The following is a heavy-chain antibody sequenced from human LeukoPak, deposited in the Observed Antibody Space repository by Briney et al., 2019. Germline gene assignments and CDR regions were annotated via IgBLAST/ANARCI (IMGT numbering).Heavy chain of an antibody. V-gene: IGHV3-48*01. J-gene: IGHJ4*02. Sequence: GGSLRLSCAASGFTFSSYSMNWVRQAPGKGLEWVSYISSSSSTIYYADSVKGRFTISRDNSKNTLYLQMNSLRAEDTAVYYCAKALGTAMVRGVIDYWGQGTPVTVSS. D-gene: IGHD3-10*01. CDR1: GFTFSSYS. CDR3: AKALGTAMVRGVIDY. CDR2: ISSSSSTI.